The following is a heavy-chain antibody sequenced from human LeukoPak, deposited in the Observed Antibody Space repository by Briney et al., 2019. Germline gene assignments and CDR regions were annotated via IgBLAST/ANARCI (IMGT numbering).Heavy chain of an antibody. CDR3: TTTDPFSGSYYDSY. CDR2: IKSKTDGGTT. D-gene: IGHD1-26*01. J-gene: IGHJ4*02. CDR1: GFTFSNAW. Sequence: GGSLRLSCAASGFTFSNAWMSWVRQAPGKGLEWVGRIKSKTDGGTTDYAAPVKGRFTISRDDSKNTLYLQMNSLKTEDTAVYYCTTTDPFSGSYYDSYWGQGTLVTVSS. V-gene: IGHV3-15*01.